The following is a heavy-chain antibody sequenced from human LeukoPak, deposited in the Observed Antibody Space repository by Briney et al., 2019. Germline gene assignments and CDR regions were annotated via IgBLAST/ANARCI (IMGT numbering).Heavy chain of an antibody. CDR3: AKDPGWYGGFDY. Sequence: PGGSLRLSCAASGFTFSSYGMSWVRQAPGKGLEWVSAISGSGGSTYYADTVKGRFTISRDNSKNTLYLQMNSLRAEDTAVYYCAKDPGWYGGFDYWGQGTLVTVSS. D-gene: IGHD6-19*01. J-gene: IGHJ4*02. CDR1: GFTFSSYG. V-gene: IGHV3-23*01. CDR2: ISGSGGST.